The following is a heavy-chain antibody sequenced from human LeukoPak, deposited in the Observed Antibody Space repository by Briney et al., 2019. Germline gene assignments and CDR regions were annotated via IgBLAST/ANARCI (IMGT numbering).Heavy chain of an antibody. CDR3: ARDVRYYDFWSGSDNWFDP. J-gene: IGHJ5*02. CDR2: ISAYNGNT. D-gene: IGHD3-3*01. V-gene: IGHV1-18*01. CDR1: GYTFTSYG. Sequence: ASVKVSCKASGYTFTSYGISWVRQAPGQGLEWMGWISAYNGNTNYAQKLQGRATMTTDTSTSTAYMELRSLRSDDTAVYYCARDVRYYDFWSGSDNWFDPWGQGTLVTVSS.